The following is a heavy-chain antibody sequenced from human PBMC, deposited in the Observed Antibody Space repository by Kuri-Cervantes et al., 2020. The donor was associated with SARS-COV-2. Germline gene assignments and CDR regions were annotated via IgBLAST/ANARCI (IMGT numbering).Heavy chain of an antibody. Sequence: GGSLRLSCAASGFTFSSYSMNWVRQAPGKGLEWVAVISYDGSNKYYADSVKGRFTISRDNSKNTLYLQMNSLRAEDTAVYYCAKDPAQYDSSGYYYEGYFDYWGQGTLVTVSS. D-gene: IGHD3-22*01. V-gene: IGHV3-30*18. J-gene: IGHJ4*02. CDR3: AKDPAQYDSSGYYYEGYFDY. CDR2: ISYDGSNK. CDR1: GFTFSSYS.